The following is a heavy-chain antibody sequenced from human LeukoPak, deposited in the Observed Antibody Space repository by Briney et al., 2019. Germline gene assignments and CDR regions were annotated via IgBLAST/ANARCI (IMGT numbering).Heavy chain of an antibody. CDR3: AGIGYCSGGSCYAFDY. CDR1: GFTFSSYD. Sequence: GGSLRLSCAASGFTFSSYDMTWVRQAPGKGLEWVSYISNSGNTIYYADSVKGRFTISRDNSLFLQMNSLRAEDTAVYYCAGIGYCSGGSCYAFDYWGQGTLVTVSS. V-gene: IGHV3-48*03. D-gene: IGHD2-15*01. J-gene: IGHJ4*02. CDR2: ISNSGNTI.